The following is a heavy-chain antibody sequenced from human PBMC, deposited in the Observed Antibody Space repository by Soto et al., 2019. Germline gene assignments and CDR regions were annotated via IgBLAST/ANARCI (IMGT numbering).Heavy chain of an antibody. V-gene: IGHV4-34*01. D-gene: IGHD6-13*01. CDR1: GGSFSGYY. CDR3: ARLYPHLRGSSGLDY. J-gene: IGHJ4*01. CDR2: INHSGST. Sequence: PSETLSLTCAVYGGSFSGYYWSWIRQPPGKGLEWIGEINHSGSTNYNPSLKSRVTISVDTSKNQFSPKLSSVTAADTAVYYCARLYPHLRGSSGLDYWRHGTLVTVSS.